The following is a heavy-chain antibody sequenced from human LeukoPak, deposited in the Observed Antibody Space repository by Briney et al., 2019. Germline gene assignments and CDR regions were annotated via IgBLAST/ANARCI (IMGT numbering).Heavy chain of an antibody. CDR2: IKQDGSEK. CDR3: AREEGSGGYYHGMDV. J-gene: IGHJ6*04. Sequence: GGSLRLSCAASGFTFSSYWMSWVRHAPGKGLEWVANIKQDGSEKYYVDSVKGRFTISRDNAKNSLYLQMNSLRAEDTAVYYCAREEGSGGYYHGMDVWGKGTTVSVSS. V-gene: IGHV3-7*03. D-gene: IGHD3-10*01. CDR1: GFTFSSYW.